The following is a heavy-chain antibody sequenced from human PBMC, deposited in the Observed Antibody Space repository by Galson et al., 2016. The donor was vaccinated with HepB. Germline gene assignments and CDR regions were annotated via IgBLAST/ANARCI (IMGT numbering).Heavy chain of an antibody. V-gene: IGHV3-23*01. CDR1: GFTFSTYA. CDR2: IVGRGVST. Sequence: SLRLSCAASGFTFSTYAMTWVRQAPGKGLEWVSVIVGRGVSTYYTDSGKGRFTISRDNSKNTLYLQMKSLRAEDTAVYFCAKDSGGDAYYFDHWGQGTLVTVS. CDR3: AKDSGGDAYYFDH. D-gene: IGHD2-21*02. J-gene: IGHJ4*02.